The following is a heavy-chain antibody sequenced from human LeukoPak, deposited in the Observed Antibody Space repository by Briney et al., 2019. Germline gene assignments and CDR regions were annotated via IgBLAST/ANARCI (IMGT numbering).Heavy chain of an antibody. D-gene: IGHD3-22*01. J-gene: IGHJ5*02. CDR3: ARKVPNDSSGYYYRGQFDP. CDR1: GYTFTGYY. Sequence: ASVKVSCKASGYTFTGYYMHWVRQAPGQGLEWMGWINPNSGGTNYAQKFQGRVTMTRDASISTAYMELSRLRSDDTAVYYCARKVPNDSSGYYYRGQFDPWGQGTLVTVSS. V-gene: IGHV1-2*02. CDR2: INPNSGGT.